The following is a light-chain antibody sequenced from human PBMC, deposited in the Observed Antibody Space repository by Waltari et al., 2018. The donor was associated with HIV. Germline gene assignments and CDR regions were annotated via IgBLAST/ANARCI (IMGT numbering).Light chain of an antibody. CDR2: SDD. J-gene: IGLJ3*02. CDR3: GVWDDGLNGPE. CDR1: NSNIGTNN. Sequence: QSVLTQPPSASGTPVQRVTISYSGSNSNIGTNNVSWYQHLPGTAPKLLIYSDDQRPPGVPDRFSGSTSGTSASLAISGLQSEDKADYYCGVWDDGLNGPEFGGGTKLTVL. V-gene: IGLV1-44*01.